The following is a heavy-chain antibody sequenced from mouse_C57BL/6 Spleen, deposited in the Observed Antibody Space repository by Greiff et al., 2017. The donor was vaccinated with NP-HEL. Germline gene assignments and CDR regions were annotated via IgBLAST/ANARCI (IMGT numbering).Heavy chain of an antibody. CDR3: ARSYGRYAMDY. CDR1: GFTFSDYG. Sequence: EVMLVESGGGLVKPGGSLKLSCAASGFTFSDYGMHWVRQAPEKGLEWVAYISSGSSTIYYADTVKGRFTISRDNAKNTLFLQMTSLRSEDTAMYYCARSYGRYAMDYWGQGTSVTVSS. D-gene: IGHD1-2*01. V-gene: IGHV5-17*01. CDR2: ISSGSSTI. J-gene: IGHJ4*01.